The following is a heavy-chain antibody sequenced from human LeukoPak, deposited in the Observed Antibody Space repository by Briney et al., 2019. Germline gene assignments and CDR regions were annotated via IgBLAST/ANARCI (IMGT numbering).Heavy chain of an antibody. D-gene: IGHD1-26*01. CDR3: TKITGGNY. Sequence: GGSLRLSCAASGFTFGDYAMSWVRQAPGQGLEWVSAISTSGSITYYADSVKGRFTISRDNLKNTLYVQMNSLRAEDTAVYYCTKITGGNYWGQGTQVTVSS. CDR1: GFTFGDYA. J-gene: IGHJ4*02. V-gene: IGHV3-23*01. CDR2: ISTSGSIT.